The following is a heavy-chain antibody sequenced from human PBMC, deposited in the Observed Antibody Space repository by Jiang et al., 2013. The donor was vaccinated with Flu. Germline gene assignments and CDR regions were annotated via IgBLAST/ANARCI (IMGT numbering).Heavy chain of an antibody. CDR3: ARTHMGFYDSSGFWAYFDY. J-gene: IGHJ4*02. Sequence: KPTQTLTLTCTVSGFSLSNAGMGVSWIRQPPGKALEWLAQIFPNDEKSYSTSLSGRLTISMDTSKSQVVLTMTNMGPVDAGTYYYARTHMGFYDSSGFWAYFDYWGQGT. CDR2: IFPNDEK. V-gene: IGHV2-26*01. D-gene: IGHD3-22*01. CDR1: GFSLSNAGMG.